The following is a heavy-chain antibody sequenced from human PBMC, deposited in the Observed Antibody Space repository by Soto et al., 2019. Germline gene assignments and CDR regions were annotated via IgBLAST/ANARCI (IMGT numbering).Heavy chain of an antibody. CDR3: ARGFPSMTYYGEYYFDY. V-gene: IGHV3-53*01. J-gene: IGHJ4*02. Sequence: GGSLRVSCEAFVLTVSTNYMSWVRQTPGKGLEWVSVFYSGGITFYADSVKGRFTISRDNSRNTLYPQMRSLRAEDTAVYYCARGFPSMTYYGEYYFDYWAQGTLVTVSS. D-gene: IGHD3-10*01. CDR1: VLTVSTNY. CDR2: FYSGGIT.